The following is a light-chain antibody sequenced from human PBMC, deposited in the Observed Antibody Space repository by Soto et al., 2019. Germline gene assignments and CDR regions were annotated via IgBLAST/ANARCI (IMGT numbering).Light chain of an antibody. Sequence: QAVVTQPASVSGSPGQTITISCTGTSSDVGGHNYVSWFQQHPGKAPKLIISEVTNRPSGVSIRFSGSKSGNTTSLTISGLQAEDEADYYCCSYTFSSTYVFGGGTKVTVL. CDR2: EVT. V-gene: IGLV2-14*01. CDR3: CSYTFSSTYV. J-gene: IGLJ1*01. CDR1: SSDVGGHNY.